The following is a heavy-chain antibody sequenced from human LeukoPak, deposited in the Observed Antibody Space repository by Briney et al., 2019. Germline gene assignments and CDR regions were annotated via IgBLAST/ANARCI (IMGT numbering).Heavy chain of an antibody. CDR2: ISSSGSYI. V-gene: IGHV3-21*01. J-gene: IGHJ3*02. CDR3: ARSLIADGAFDI. Sequence: GGSLRLSCAASGFTFGSYNMNWVRQAPGKGLEWVSDISSSGSYIDYADSVKGRFTISRDNAKNSLFLQMNSLRAEDTAVYYCARSLIADGAFDIWGQGTMVTVSS. CDR1: GFTFGSYN. D-gene: IGHD2-21*01.